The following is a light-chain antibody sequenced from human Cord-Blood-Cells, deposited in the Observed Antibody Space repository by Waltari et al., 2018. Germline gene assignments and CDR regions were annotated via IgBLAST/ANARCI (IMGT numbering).Light chain of an antibody. CDR1: QSLLHSNGYNY. CDR2: LGS. Sequence: LVLSQSPPSLPVTLEGSASLSCMSTQSLLHSNGYNYLDWYLQKPGQSPQLLIYLGSNRVSGVPDRFSGSGSGTDFTLKISRVEAEDVGVYYCMQALQTPLTFGGGTKVEIK. V-gene: IGKV2-28*01. J-gene: IGKJ4*01. CDR3: MQALQTPLT.